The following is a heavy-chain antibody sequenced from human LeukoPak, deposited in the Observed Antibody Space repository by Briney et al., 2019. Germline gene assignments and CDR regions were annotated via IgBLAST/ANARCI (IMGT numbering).Heavy chain of an antibody. V-gene: IGHV4-34*01. Sequence: SETLSLTCAVYGGSFSGYYWSWIRQLPGKGLEWIGEINHSGSTNYNPSLKSRVTISVDTSKNQFSLKLSSVTAADTAVYYCARGRRNQPLLYVYWGQGTLVTVSS. D-gene: IGHD2-2*02. CDR2: INHSGST. CDR1: GGSFSGYY. J-gene: IGHJ4*02. CDR3: ARGRRNQPLLYVY.